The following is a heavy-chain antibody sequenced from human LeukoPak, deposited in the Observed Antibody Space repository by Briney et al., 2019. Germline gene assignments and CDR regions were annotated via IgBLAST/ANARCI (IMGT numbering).Heavy chain of an antibody. J-gene: IGHJ4*02. D-gene: IGHD3-22*01. CDR3: ARDLDYYDSSGIPH. V-gene: IGHV4-61*02. Sequence: SETLSLTYTVSGGSISSGSYYWSWIRQPAGKGLEWIGRIYTSGSTNYNPSLKSRVTISVDTSKNQFSLKLSSVTAADTAVYYCARDLDYYDSSGIPHWGQGTLVTVSS. CDR2: IYTSGST. CDR1: GGSISSGSYY.